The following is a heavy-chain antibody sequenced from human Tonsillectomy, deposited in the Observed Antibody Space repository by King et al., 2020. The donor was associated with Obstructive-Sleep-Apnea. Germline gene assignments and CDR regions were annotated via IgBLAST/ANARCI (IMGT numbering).Heavy chain of an antibody. CDR1: GFTFSDYN. Sequence: QLVQSGGGLVQPGGSQRLSCAASGFTFSDYNMHWVRQAPGKGLEWISYISSSSGTLDYADSVKGRFTISRDNAKNSLYLQMNSLRAEDTAVYYCARGGRIQLLFKGYYWGQGTLVTVSS. V-gene: IGHV3-48*04. D-gene: IGHD5-18*01. CDR3: ARGGRIQLLFKGYY. CDR2: ISSSSGTL. J-gene: IGHJ4*02.